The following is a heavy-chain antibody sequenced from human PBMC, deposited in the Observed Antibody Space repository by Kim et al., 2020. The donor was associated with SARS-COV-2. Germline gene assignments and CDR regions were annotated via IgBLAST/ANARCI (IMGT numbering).Heavy chain of an antibody. J-gene: IGHJ6*02. CDR1: GFTFSDYY. D-gene: IGHD3-9*01. CDR3: ASYAYYDILTAYYYGMDV. V-gene: IGHV3-11*01. Sequence: GGSLRLSCAASGFTFSDYYMSWIRQAPGKGLEWVSYISSSGSTIYYADSVNGRFTISRDNAKNSLYLQMNSLRAEDTAVYYCASYAYYDILTAYYYGMDVWGQGTTVTVSS. CDR2: ISSSGSTI.